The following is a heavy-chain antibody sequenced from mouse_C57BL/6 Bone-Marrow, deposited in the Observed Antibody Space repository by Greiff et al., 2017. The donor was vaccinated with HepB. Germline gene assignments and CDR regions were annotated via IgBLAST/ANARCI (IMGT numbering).Heavy chain of an antibody. Sequence: EVKLQESGPGLVKPSQSLSLTCSVTGYSITSGYYWNWIRQFPGNKLEWMGYISYDGSNNYNPSLKNRISITRDTSKNQFFLKLNSVTTEDTATYYCATIYYGYDGYAMDYWGQGTSVTVSS. V-gene: IGHV3-6*01. CDR3: ATIYYGYDGYAMDY. CDR2: ISYDGSN. CDR1: GYSITSGYY. D-gene: IGHD2-2*01. J-gene: IGHJ4*01.